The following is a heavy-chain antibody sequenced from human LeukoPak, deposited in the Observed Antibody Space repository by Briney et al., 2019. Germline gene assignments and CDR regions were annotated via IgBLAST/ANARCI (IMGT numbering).Heavy chain of an antibody. D-gene: IGHD4-17*01. CDR2: IYHTGST. J-gene: IGHJ3*01. CDR3: ARVGYPTQRRVLSAVTIPTAGAFDV. CDR1: GGSVSDYY. Sequence: SETLSLTCTISGGSVSDYYWSWIRQSPGKGLEWIGYIYHTGSTTYSPSLKSRVTISVDTSKKQFSVSLNSVTAADTAFYFCARVGYPTQRRVLSAVTIPTAGAFDVWGQGTLVTVSS. V-gene: IGHV4-59*02.